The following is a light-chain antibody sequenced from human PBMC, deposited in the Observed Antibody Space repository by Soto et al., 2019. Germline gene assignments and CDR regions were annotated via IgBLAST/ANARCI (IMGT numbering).Light chain of an antibody. CDR2: DAS. CDR1: QSVSSY. CDR3: QQRSDWPRT. J-gene: IGKJ1*01. Sequence: EIVLTQSPANLSLSPGERATLFCRASQSVSSYLAWYQQKPGQAPRLLIYDASNRATGIPARFSGSGSGTDFSLTISSLDPEDFAVYYCQQRSDWPRTFGQGTKVDIK. V-gene: IGKV3-11*01.